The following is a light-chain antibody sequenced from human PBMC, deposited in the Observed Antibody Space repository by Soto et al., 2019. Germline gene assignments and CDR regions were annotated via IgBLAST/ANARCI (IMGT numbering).Light chain of an antibody. CDR1: QDLDRW. V-gene: IGKV1-12*01. CDR2: AAS. CDR3: KQSRSFPLT. J-gene: IGKJ4*01. Sequence: DIQMTQSPSSLSASVGDRVTITCRASQDLDRWLAWYQQKPGGAPKVLIFAASSLQSGLPSRFSGGGSGTDFSLTISSLQPEDFATYYCKQSRSFPLTFGGGTKVDIK.